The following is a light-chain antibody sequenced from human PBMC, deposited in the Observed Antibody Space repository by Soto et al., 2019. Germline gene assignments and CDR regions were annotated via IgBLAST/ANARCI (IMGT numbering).Light chain of an antibody. CDR3: QQYNDWPRT. CDR2: AAS. J-gene: IGKJ3*01. CDR1: QSVSSN. Sequence: EIVMTQSAATLSVSPGERATLPCRASQSVSSNVAWYQQRRGQAPRLLIYAASTRATGIPARFSGSGSGTEFTLTISGLQSEDFALYYCQQYNDWPRTFDTGT. V-gene: IGKV3-15*01.